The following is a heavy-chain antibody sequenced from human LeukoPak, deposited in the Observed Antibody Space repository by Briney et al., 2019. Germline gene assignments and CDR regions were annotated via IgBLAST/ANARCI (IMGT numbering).Heavy chain of an antibody. CDR2: IYYSGST. CDR3: ARNYFVVLVAAIKRPTYFDY. CDR1: GGSISSNSYY. V-gene: IGHV4-39*01. J-gene: IGHJ4*02. D-gene: IGHD2-15*01. Sequence: KTSETLSLTCTVSGGSISSNSYYWGWIRQPAGKGLEWIGSIYYSGSTYYNPSLKSRVTISVDTSKNQFSLKLSSVTAADTAVYYCARNYFVVLVAAIKRPTYFDYWGQGTLVTVSS.